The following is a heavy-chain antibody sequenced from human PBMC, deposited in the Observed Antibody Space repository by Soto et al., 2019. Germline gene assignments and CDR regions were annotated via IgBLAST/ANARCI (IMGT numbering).Heavy chain of an antibody. J-gene: IGHJ4*02. CDR1: GFTFSSYS. CDR2: ISSSSTYV. D-gene: IGHD1-1*01. CDR3: AIATGTLRSRNCAY. V-gene: IGHV3-21*01. Sequence: PGGSLRLSCAASGFTFSSYSMNWVRQAPGKGLEWVSSISSSSTYVYYTDSVKGRFTISRDNAKNSLYLQMNSLRAEDTAVYYCAIATGTLRSRNCAYWGQRSLVTVSS.